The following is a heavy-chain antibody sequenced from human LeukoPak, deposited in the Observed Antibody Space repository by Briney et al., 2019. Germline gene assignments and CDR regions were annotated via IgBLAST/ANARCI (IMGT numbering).Heavy chain of an antibody. Sequence: PGGSLRVSCAASGFTFSSYSMNWVRQAPGKGLEWVSYISSSSSTIYYADSVKGRFTISRDNAKNSLYLQMNSLRAEDKAVYYCARDSLVEGDAFDIWGQGTMVTVSS. D-gene: IGHD2-2*01. CDR2: ISSSSSTI. J-gene: IGHJ3*02. V-gene: IGHV3-48*04. CDR3: ARDSLVEGDAFDI. CDR1: GFTFSSYS.